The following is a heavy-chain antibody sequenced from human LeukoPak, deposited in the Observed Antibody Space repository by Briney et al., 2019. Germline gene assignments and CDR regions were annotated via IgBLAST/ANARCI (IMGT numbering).Heavy chain of an antibody. V-gene: IGHV4-31*03. Sequence: PSETLSLTCTVSGGSISSGGYYWSWIRQHPGKGLEWIGYIYYSGSTYYNPSLKSRVTISVDTSKNQFSLKLSSVTAADTAVYYCARGLIAVAGTFFDYWGQGTLVTVSS. CDR3: ARGLIAVAGTFFDY. J-gene: IGHJ4*02. CDR2: IYYSGST. D-gene: IGHD6-19*01. CDR1: GGSISSGGYY.